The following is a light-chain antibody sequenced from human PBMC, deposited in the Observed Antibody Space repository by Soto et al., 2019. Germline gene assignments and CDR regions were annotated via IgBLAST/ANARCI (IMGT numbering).Light chain of an antibody. V-gene: IGKV1-33*01. CDR2: DAA. CDR3: QQYDSLPLS. CDR1: QDISNY. Sequence: DIQMTQSPSSLSASVGDRVIISCQASQDISNYLNWYQQKPGKAPKLLISDAAKLEAGVPSRFNGRGSGTEFTVTISSLQPEDIATYYWQQYDSLPLSFGPGTKVDI. J-gene: IGKJ3*01.